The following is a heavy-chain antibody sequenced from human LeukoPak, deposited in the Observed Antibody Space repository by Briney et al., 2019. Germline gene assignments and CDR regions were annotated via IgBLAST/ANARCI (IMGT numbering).Heavy chain of an antibody. CDR2: INHSGST. CDR3: ARSDAWDGSGSYDI. Sequence: SETLSLTCAVYGGSFSGYYWSWIRQPPGKGLEWIGEINHSGSTNYNPSLKSRVTISVDTSKNQFSLKLSSVTAADTAVYYCARSDAWDGSGSYDIWGQGTMVTVSS. V-gene: IGHV4-34*01. J-gene: IGHJ3*02. D-gene: IGHD3-10*01. CDR1: GGSFSGYY.